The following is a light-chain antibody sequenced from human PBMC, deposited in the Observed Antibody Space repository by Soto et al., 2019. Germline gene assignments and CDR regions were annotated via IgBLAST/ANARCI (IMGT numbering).Light chain of an antibody. Sequence: DIQMTQSPSSLSASVGDRVTITCHASHDIRNYLSWYQHKPGTAPKLLIYDASNLQTGAPSRFSGSGSGTDFSFTISSLQPEDIATYYCQQYEHLPLLTFGPGTKVNIK. CDR3: QQYEHLPLLT. CDR2: DAS. CDR1: HDIRNY. V-gene: IGKV1-33*01. J-gene: IGKJ3*01.